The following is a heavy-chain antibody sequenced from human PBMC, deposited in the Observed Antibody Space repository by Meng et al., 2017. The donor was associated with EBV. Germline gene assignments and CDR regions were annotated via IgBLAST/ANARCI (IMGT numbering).Heavy chain of an antibody. V-gene: IGHV1-69*01. CDR2: FLPRLGAP. CDR1: GGPFRYYA. CDR3: ARESGRGYTPDY. Sequence: QVQLVQSAAEVKKPGSSVKVSCKSSGGPFRYYAISWVRQAPGQGLEWLGGFLPRLGAPNYAQKFHGRVKITADESTSTHYMDLSSLRSEDTAIYYCARESGRGYTPDYWGQGTLVTVSS. J-gene: IGHJ4*02. D-gene: IGHD3-10*01.